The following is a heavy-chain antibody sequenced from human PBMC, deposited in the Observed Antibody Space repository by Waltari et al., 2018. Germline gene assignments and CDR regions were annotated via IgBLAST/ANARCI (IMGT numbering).Heavy chain of an antibody. CDR3: ATDLEVVPDAFDI. D-gene: IGHD2-15*01. J-gene: IGHJ3*02. CDR2: FDPEDGET. Sequence: QVQLVQSGADVMKPGASVKVSCKVSGCTLTELSMQWVRQAPGKGLEWMGGFDPEDGETIYAQKFQGRVTMTEDTSTDTAYMELSSLRSEDTAVYYCATDLEVVPDAFDIWGQGTMVTVSS. CDR1: GCTLTELS. V-gene: IGHV1-24*01.